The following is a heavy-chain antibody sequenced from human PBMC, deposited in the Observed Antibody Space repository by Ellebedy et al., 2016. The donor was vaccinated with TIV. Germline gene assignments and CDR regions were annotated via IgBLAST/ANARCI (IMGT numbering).Heavy chain of an antibody. Sequence: GESLKISXAASGFTVSSNYMSWVRQAPGKGLEWVSVIYSGGSTYYADSVKGRFTISRDNSKNTLYLQMNSLRAEDTAVYYCARGWTTPDYYYNYGMDVWGQGTTVTVSS. V-gene: IGHV3-53*01. CDR3: ARGWTTPDYYYNYGMDV. D-gene: IGHD1-1*01. CDR1: GFTVSSNY. CDR2: IYSGGST. J-gene: IGHJ6*02.